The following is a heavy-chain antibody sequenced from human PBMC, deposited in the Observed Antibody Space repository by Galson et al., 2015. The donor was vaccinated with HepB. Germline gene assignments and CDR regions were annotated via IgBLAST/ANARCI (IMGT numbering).Heavy chain of an antibody. CDR2: IIPIFGTA. J-gene: IGHJ4*02. Sequence: SVKVSCKASGGTFSSYAISWVRQAPGQGLEWMGGIIPIFGTANYAQKFQGRVTITADKSTSTAYMELSSLRSEDTAVYYCARDRIAAAGRFDYWGQGTLVTVSS. D-gene: IGHD6-13*01. V-gene: IGHV1-69*06. CDR1: GGTFSSYA. CDR3: ARDRIAAAGRFDY.